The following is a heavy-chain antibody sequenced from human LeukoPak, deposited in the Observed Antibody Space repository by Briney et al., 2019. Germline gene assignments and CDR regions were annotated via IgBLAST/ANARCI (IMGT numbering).Heavy chain of an antibody. CDR2: YASGTT. D-gene: IGHD7-27*01. Sequence: SETLSLTCSVSGASLTIYYWNWIRQPAGKGLEWIGRYASGTTTHNPSLKSQFTMSIDTSKNQVSLKLTSVTAADTAVYYCTTGDHSFDNWGQGTLVTVTP. CDR1: GASLTIYY. V-gene: IGHV4-4*07. J-gene: IGHJ4*02. CDR3: TTGDHSFDN.